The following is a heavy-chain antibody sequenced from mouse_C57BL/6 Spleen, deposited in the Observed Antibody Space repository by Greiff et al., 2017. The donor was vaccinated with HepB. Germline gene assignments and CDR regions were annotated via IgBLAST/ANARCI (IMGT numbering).Heavy chain of an antibody. J-gene: IGHJ1*03. Sequence: DVHLVESEGGLVQPGSSMKLSCTASGFTFSDYYMAWVRQVPEKGLEWVANINYDGSSTYYLDSLKSRFIISRDNAKNILYLQMSSLKSEDTATYYCARDREGIYGGYFDVWGTGTTVTVSS. D-gene: IGHD1-1*01. CDR2: INYDGSST. CDR3: ARDREGIYGGYFDV. V-gene: IGHV5-16*01. CDR1: GFTFSDYY.